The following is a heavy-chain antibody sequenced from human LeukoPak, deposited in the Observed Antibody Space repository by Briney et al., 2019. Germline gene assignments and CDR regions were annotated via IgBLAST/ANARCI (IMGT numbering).Heavy chain of an antibody. J-gene: IGHJ5*02. CDR1: GYTFTGYY. Sequence: SVKVXCKASGYTFTGYYMHWVRQAPGQGVEWMGWINPNSGGTNYAQKFQGSVTITRHTSITTAYMELSRLRSDDTAVYYCASPYCSGGSCYRCNWFDPWGQGTLVTVSS. CDR2: INPNSGGT. D-gene: IGHD2-15*01. CDR3: ASPYCSGGSCYRCNWFDP. V-gene: IGHV1-2*02.